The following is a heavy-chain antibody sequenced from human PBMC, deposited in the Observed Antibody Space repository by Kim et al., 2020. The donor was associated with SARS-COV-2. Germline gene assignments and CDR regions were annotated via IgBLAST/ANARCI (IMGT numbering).Heavy chain of an antibody. CDR3: ANESWDPLRSFDS. D-gene: IGHD1-26*01. Sequence: DCETGRFAVSRDNSKSSLYLQMNSLRPEHPAVYYCANESWDPLRSFDSWGQGTLVTVSS. J-gene: IGHJ4*02. V-gene: IGHV3-9*01.